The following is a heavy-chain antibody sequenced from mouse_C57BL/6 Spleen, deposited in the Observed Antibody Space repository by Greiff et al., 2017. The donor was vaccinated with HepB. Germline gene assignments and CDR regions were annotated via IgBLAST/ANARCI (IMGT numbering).Heavy chain of an antibody. CDR1: GYAFSSYW. CDR2: IYPGDGDT. D-gene: IGHD1-1*01. CDR3: ARRPPSYGSSYPYAMDY. J-gene: IGHJ4*01. V-gene: IGHV1-80*01. Sequence: QVQLQQSGAELVKPGASVKISCKASGYAFSSYWMNWVKQRPGKGLEWIGQIYPGDGDTNYNGKFKGKATLTADKSSSTAYMQLSSLTSEDSAVYFCARRPPSYGSSYPYAMDYWGQGTSVTVSA.